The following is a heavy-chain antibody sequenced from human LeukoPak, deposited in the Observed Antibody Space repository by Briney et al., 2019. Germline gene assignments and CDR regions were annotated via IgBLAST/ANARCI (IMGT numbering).Heavy chain of an antibody. CDR3: AKDLDLCSYGYGLGAFDI. V-gene: IGHV3-30*18. J-gene: IGHJ3*02. D-gene: IGHD5-18*01. CDR2: ISYGGSNK. CDR1: GFTFSSYG. Sequence: GSLRLSCAASGFTFSSYGMHWVRQAPGKGLEWVAVISYGGSNKYYADSVKGRFTISRDNSKNTLYLQMNSLTAEDTAVYYCAKDLDLCSYGYGLGAFDIWGQGTMVTVYS.